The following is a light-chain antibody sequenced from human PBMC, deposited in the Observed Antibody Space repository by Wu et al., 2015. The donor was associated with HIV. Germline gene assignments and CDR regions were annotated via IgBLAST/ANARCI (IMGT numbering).Light chain of an antibody. Sequence: DIHLTQSPSSLSASIGDRVTITCRASQTISNLLSWYQQKPGKAPRLLINAASNLHSGVPSRFSGRGSGAEFTPTIASLQPEDVATYYCQQSFSNFWTFGQGTKVEVK. V-gene: IGKV1-39*01. CDR3: QQSFSNFWT. CDR1: QTISNL. CDR2: AAS. J-gene: IGKJ1*01.